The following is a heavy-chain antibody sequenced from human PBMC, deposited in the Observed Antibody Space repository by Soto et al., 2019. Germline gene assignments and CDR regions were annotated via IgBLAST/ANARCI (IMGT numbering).Heavy chain of an antibody. CDR3: ATNIVVVPAAKVTSWFDP. V-gene: IGHV1-24*01. J-gene: IGHJ5*02. CDR2: FDPEDGET. D-gene: IGHD2-2*01. CDR1: GYTLTELS. Sequence: ASVKVSCKVSGYTLTELSMHWVRQAPGKGLEWMGGFDPEDGETIYAQKFQGRVTMTEDTSTDTAYMELSSLRSEDTAVYYCATNIVVVPAAKVTSWFDPWGQGTLVTVSS.